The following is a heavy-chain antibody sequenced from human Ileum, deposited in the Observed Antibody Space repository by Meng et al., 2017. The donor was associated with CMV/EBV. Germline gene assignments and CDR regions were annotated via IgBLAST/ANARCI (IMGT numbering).Heavy chain of an antibody. CDR1: GNNVSSKDVT. D-gene: IGHD2-15*01. Sequence: SETLSLTCVISGNNVSSKDVTWDWIRQSPSGGLEWLGRTYYRSKWYHDYAHSVKGRIAVTPDISKNQVSLQLSSLSSADAGLYYCVTRTSFQLVWYFDVWGPGTVVTVSS. V-gene: IGHV6-1*01. CDR3: VTRTSFQLVWYFDV. J-gene: IGHJ3*01. CDR2: TYYRSKWYH.